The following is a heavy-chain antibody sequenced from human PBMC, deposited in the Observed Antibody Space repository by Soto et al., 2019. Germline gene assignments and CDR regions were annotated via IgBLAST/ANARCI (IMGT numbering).Heavy chain of an antibody. CDR3: ARLPLPVVGPAVSDYYFYGMDV. J-gene: IGHJ6*02. V-gene: IGHV4-31*03. Sequence: SETLSLTCTVSGGSISSGGYYWSWIRQHPGKGLEWIGYIYYSGSTYYNPSLKSRVTISVDTDKDPFSLKLSSVTATDTAVYYCARLPLPVVGPAVSDYYFYGMDVWGQGTTVTDSS. D-gene: IGHD2-15*01. CDR2: IYYSGST. CDR1: GGSISSGGYY.